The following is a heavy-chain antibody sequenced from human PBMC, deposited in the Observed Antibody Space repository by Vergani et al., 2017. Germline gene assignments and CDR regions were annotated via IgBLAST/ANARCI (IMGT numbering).Heavy chain of an antibody. CDR1: GFTFSSYA. CDR2: ISGSGGST. D-gene: IGHD2-2*02. J-gene: IGHJ1*01. V-gene: IGHV3-23*01. CDR3: ARAPSSLLYRAGYFQH. Sequence: EVQLLESGGGLVQPGGSLRLSCAASGFTFSSYAMSWVRQAPGKGLEWVSAISGSGGSTYYADSVKGRFTISRDNSKNTLYLQMNSLRAEDTAVYYCARAPSSLLYRAGYFQHWGQGTLVTVSS.